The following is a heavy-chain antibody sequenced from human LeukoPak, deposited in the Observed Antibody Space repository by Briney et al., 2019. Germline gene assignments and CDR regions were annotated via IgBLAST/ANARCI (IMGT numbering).Heavy chain of an antibody. CDR2: INPSGGST. D-gene: IGHD3-22*01. Sequence: ASVKVSCKASGYTFTSYYMHWVRQAPGQGLEWMGIINPSGGSTSYAQKFQGRVTMTRDTSTSTVYMERSSLRSEDTAVYYCASGGDQHFYDSSLYFDYWGQGTLVTASS. V-gene: IGHV1-46*01. J-gene: IGHJ4*02. CDR3: ASGGDQHFYDSSLYFDY. CDR1: GYTFTSYY.